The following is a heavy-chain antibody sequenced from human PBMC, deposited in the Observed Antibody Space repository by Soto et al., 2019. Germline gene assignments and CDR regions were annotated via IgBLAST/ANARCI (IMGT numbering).Heavy chain of an antibody. V-gene: IGHV4-31*03. CDR3: ARTKCSGGSCYSWSLDY. J-gene: IGHJ4*02. Sequence: SETLSLTCTDSGGSITTGVYYWSWIRHLPGKGLEWIGHRYYSESTYYNPSLKSRVSISLDTSKNQFSLKLSFVTAADTAMYYCARTKCSGGSCYSWSLDYWGQGTPVTVSS. CDR2: RYYSEST. D-gene: IGHD2-15*01. CDR1: GGSITTGVYY.